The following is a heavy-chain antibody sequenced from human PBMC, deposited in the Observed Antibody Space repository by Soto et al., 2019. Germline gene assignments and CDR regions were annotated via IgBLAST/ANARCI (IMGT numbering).Heavy chain of an antibody. CDR3: ATSYGSGYRAFDF. D-gene: IGHD3-10*01. Sequence: QVQLVQSGAEVKTPGSSVKISCKASGDTFNFYSINWVRQAPGLGLEWMGRVNPILSLSNYAQRFQARVTMTADKSTSTAYMELSGLRSEDTAIYYCATSYGSGYRAFDFWGQGALVTVSS. CDR1: GDTFNFYS. J-gene: IGHJ4*02. V-gene: IGHV1-69*04. CDR2: VNPILSLS.